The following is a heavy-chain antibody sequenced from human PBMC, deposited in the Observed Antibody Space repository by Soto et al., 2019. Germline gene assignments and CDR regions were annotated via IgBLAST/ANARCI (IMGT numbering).Heavy chain of an antibody. CDR3: VRGPTSGWNA. Sequence: QVQLQESGPGLVKPSGTLSLTCAVSGGSISNNNWWSWVRQSPGKGLEWIGEIHHSGSTNYNPSLKSRVTISVDKSKNQFSVNLGSVTAADTAVYYRVRGPTSGWNAWGQGTLVTVSS. D-gene: IGHD6-19*01. V-gene: IGHV4-4*02. CDR2: IHHSGST. CDR1: GGSISNNNW. J-gene: IGHJ5*02.